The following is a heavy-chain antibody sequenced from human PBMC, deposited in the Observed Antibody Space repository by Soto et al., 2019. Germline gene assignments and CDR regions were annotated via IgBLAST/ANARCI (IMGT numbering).Heavy chain of an antibody. J-gene: IGHJ4*02. Sequence: GGSLRLSCATSGFTFSSYGMHWVRQAPGKGLERVVVIWYDGSYKFYADSVKGRFTISRDISKNTLYLQMNSLRAEDTAVYYCATFDSSGYYSDFDYWGQGTLVTVSS. CDR1: GFTFSSYG. CDR3: ATFDSSGYYSDFDY. CDR2: IWYDGSYK. D-gene: IGHD3-22*01. V-gene: IGHV3-33*01.